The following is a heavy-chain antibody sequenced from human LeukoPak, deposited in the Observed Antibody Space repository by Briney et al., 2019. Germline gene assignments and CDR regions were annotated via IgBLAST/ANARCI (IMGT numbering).Heavy chain of an antibody. CDR2: INPSGGST. J-gene: IGHJ4*02. D-gene: IGHD1/OR15-1a*01. V-gene: IGHV1-46*01. CDR1: GYTFTSYY. Sequence: APVKVSCKASGYTFTSYYMHWVRQAPGQGLEWMGIINPSGGSTTYAQKFQGRVTMTRDTSTRTVYMELSSLRSEDTAVDYCARVFGRQTIDYWGQGTLVTVSS. CDR3: ARVFGRQTIDY.